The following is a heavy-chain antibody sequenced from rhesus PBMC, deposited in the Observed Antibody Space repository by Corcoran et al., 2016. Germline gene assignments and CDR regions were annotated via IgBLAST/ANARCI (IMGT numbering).Heavy chain of an antibody. J-gene: IGHJ4*01. Sequence: QVQLQESGPGLVKPSETLSLTCAVSGGSISDDYYWSWIRQPPGKGLEWIGNIYGSGGSTNSNPSLKNRVTISIGTSKNQFSLKLSSVTAADTAVYYCARVGEYSNYFDYWGQGVLVTVSS. CDR3: ARVGEYSNYFDY. CDR2: IYGSGGST. V-gene: IGHV4-106*01. CDR1: GGSISDDYY. D-gene: IGHD4-23*01.